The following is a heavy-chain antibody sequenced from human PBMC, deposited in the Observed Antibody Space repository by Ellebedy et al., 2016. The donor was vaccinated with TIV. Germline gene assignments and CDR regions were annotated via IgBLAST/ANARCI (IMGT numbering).Heavy chain of an antibody. V-gene: IGHV5-51*01. Sequence: GGSLRLSCKGSGYSFTSYWIGWVRQMPGKGLEWMGIIYPGDSDTRYSPSFQGQVTISADKSISTAYLQWSSLKASDTAMYYCARHRGGYSSGWYRYFDLWGRGTLVTVSS. CDR2: IYPGDSDT. D-gene: IGHD6-19*01. J-gene: IGHJ2*01. CDR3: ARHRGGYSSGWYRYFDL. CDR1: GYSFTSYW.